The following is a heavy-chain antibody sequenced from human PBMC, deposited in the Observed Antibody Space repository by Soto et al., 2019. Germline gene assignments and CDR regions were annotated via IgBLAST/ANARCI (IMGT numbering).Heavy chain of an antibody. CDR2: ISGSGGST. J-gene: IGHJ4*02. CDR3: AKDRYRYCSGGSCEGFDY. CDR1: GFTFSSYA. D-gene: IGHD2-15*01. Sequence: GGSLRLSCAASGFTFSSYAMSWVRQAPGKGLEWVSAISGSGGSTYYADSVKGRFTISRDNSKNTLYLQMNSLRAEDTAVYYCAKDRYRYCSGGSCEGFDYWGQGTLVTVSS. V-gene: IGHV3-23*01.